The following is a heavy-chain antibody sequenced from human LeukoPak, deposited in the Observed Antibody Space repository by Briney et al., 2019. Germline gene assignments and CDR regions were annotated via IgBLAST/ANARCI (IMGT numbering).Heavy chain of an antibody. J-gene: IGHJ4*02. D-gene: IGHD3-10*01. CDR2: ISGYNGKT. CDR1: GYTFNTYG. CDR3: AREVRGSRRPDTPLGY. Sequence: ASVKVSCKASGYTFNTYGITWVRQAPGQGLEWMGWISGYNGKTKYAQKLQDRVTMTTDTSTTTAYMELRSLTSDDTAVYYCAREVRGSRRPDTPLGYWGQGTLVTVSS. V-gene: IGHV1-18*01.